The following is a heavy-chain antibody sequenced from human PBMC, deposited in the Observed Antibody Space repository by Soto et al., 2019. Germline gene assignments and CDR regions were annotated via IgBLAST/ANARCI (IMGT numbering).Heavy chain of an antibody. CDR3: ARGPPSSIAAHRVIRWFDP. CDR1: GGTFSSYA. V-gene: IGHV1-69*01. D-gene: IGHD6-6*01. Sequence: QVQLVQSGAEVKKPGSSVKVSCKASGGTFSSYAISWVRQAPGQGLEWMGGIIPIFGTANYAQKFQGRVTITADESTSTAYMELSSLRSEDTAVYYCARGPPSSIAAHRVIRWFDPWGQGTLVTVSS. CDR2: IIPIFGTA. J-gene: IGHJ5*02.